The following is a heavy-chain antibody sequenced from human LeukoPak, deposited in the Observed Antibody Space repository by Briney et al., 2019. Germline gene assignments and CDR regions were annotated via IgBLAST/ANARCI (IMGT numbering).Heavy chain of an antibody. J-gene: IGHJ4*02. CDR3: AHRLTGYNSNWYHGYFDY. D-gene: IGHD6-13*01. Sequence: SGPTLVYPTQTLTLTCTFSGFSLSTSGVGVGWIRQPPGQALEWLTVIYWDDDKRYNPYLKSRLTVTKDVSKSQVVLTLTNVDPVDTATYFCAHRLTGYNSNWYHGYFDYWGQGTLVTVSS. CDR1: GFSLSTSGVG. CDR2: IYWDDDK. V-gene: IGHV2-5*02.